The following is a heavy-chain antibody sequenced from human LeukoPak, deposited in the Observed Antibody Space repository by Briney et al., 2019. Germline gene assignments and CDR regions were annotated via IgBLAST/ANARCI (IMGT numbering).Heavy chain of an antibody. D-gene: IGHD4-23*01. J-gene: IGHJ6*02. CDR2: ISGSGGST. CDR1: GFTFSSYA. Sequence: PGGSLRLSYAASGFTFSSYAMSWVRQAPGKGLEWVSAISGSGGSTYYADSVKGRFTISRDNSKNTLYLQMNSLRAEDTAVYYCAKAARSGGGYYYYGMDVWGQGTTVTVSS. CDR3: AKAARSGGGYYYYGMDV. V-gene: IGHV3-23*01.